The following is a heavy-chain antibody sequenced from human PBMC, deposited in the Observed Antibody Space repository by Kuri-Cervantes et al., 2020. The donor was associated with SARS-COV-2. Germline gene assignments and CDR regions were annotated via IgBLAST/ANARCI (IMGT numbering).Heavy chain of an antibody. CDR1: GFTFCSYS. CDR3: AIIESSSDYYYYYGMDV. D-gene: IGHD3-10*01. V-gene: IGHV3-21*01. Sequence: PGGSLRLSCADSGFTFCSYSMNWVRQAPGKGLEWVSSISSSSSYISYADSVKGRFTISRDNAKNSLYLQMNSLRAEDTAVYYCAIIESSSDYYYYYGMDVWGQGTTVTVSS. CDR2: ISSSSSYI. J-gene: IGHJ6*02.